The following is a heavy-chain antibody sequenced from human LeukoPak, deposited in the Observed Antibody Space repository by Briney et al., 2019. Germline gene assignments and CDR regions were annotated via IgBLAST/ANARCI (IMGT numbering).Heavy chain of an antibody. J-gene: IGHJ3*02. CDR3: ARGGSTGPHDAFDI. D-gene: IGHD2-2*01. CDR1: GFTFSSYS. V-gene: IGHV3-21*01. CDR2: ISSSSSYI. Sequence: GGSLRLSCAASGFTFSSYSMNWVRQAPGKGLEWVSSISSSSSYIYYADSVKGRFTISRDNAKNSLYLQMNSLRAEDTAAYYCARGGSTGPHDAFDIWGQGTMVTVSS.